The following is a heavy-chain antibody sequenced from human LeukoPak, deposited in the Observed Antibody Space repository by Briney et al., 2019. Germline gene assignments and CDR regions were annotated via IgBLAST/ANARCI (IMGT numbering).Heavy chain of an antibody. CDR1: GFSVTSNH. D-gene: IGHD6-6*01. CDR2: IYTGGPT. V-gene: IGHV3-66*01. J-gene: IGHJ4*02. Sequence: GGSLRLSCAASGFSVTSNHMNWVRQAPGKGLEWVSIIYTGGPTHYADSLNDRFTISRDDSINTLYLQMNSLRAEDTAVYYCARDSSSYYFDYWGQGTLVTVSS. CDR3: ARDSSSYYFDY.